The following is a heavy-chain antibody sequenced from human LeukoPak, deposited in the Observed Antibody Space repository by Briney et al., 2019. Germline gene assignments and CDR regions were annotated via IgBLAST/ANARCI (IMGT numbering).Heavy chain of an antibody. D-gene: IGHD6-19*01. V-gene: IGHV1-46*01. CDR3: ARDNRGYSSGWENRVLDV. Sequence: ASVKVSCKASGYTFTSYYMHWVRQAPGQGLEWMGIINPSGGSTSYAQKFQGRVTMTRDTSTSTVYMELSSLRSEDTAVYYCARDNRGYSSGWENRVLDVWGQGTMVTVSS. J-gene: IGHJ6*02. CDR2: INPSGGST. CDR1: GYTFTSYY.